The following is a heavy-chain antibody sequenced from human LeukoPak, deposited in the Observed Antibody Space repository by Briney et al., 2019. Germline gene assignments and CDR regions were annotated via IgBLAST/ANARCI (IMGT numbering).Heavy chain of an antibody. CDR1: GFTFSSYG. CDR2: IRYDGSNK. V-gene: IGHV3-30*02. J-gene: IGHJ6*03. CDR3: ARDSSTYYYPAYMDV. Sequence: GGSLRLSCAASGFTFSSYGMHWVRQAPGKGLEWVAFIRYDGSNKYYADSVKGRFTISRDNAKNSVYLQMNSLRAEDTAVYYCARDSSTYYYPAYMDVWGKGTTVTVSS. D-gene: IGHD3-10*01.